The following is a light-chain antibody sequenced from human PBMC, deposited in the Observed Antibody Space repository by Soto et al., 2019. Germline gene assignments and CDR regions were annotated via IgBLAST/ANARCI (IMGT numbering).Light chain of an antibody. CDR3: QQYYSTPRT. V-gene: IGKV4-1*01. Sequence: DIVMTQSPDSLAVSLGERATINCKSSQSVLYSSNNKNYLAWYQQRPGQPPKLLIYWASTRESGVPDRFSGSRAGTDFTLTISSMQAEDVEVYYCQQYYSTPRTFGQGAKVDI. CDR1: QSVLYSSNNKNY. J-gene: IGKJ1*01. CDR2: WAS.